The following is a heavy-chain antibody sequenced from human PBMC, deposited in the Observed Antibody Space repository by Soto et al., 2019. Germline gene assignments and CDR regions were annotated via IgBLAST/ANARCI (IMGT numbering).Heavy chain of an antibody. V-gene: IGHV4-59*01. Sequence: PSETLSLTCTVPGGSISSYYWSWIRQPPGKGLEWIGYIYYSGSTNYNPSLKSRVTISVDTSKNQFSLKLSSVTAADTAVYYCARDSGIAAAGPDYYYYYGMDVWGQGTTVTVSS. J-gene: IGHJ6*02. CDR1: GGSISSYY. CDR3: ARDSGIAAAGPDYYYYYGMDV. D-gene: IGHD6-13*01. CDR2: IYYSGST.